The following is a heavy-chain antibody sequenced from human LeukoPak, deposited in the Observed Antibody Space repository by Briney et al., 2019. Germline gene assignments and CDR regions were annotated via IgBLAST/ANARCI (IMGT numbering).Heavy chain of an antibody. CDR1: GGSISSYY. V-gene: IGHV4-59*01. CDR2: IYYSGST. Sequence: PSETLSLTCTVSGGSISSYYWSWIRQPPGKGLEWIGYIYYSGSTNYNPSLKSRVTISVDTSKNQFPLKLSSVTAADTVVYYCARAGYSSSLGDFQHWGQGTLVTVSS. CDR3: ARAGYSSSLGDFQH. J-gene: IGHJ1*01. D-gene: IGHD6-6*01.